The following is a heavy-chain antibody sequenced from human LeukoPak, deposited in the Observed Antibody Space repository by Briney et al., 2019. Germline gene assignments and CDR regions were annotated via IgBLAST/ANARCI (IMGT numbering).Heavy chain of an antibody. V-gene: IGHV4-59*01. CDR1: GGSISSYY. J-gene: IGHJ4*02. Sequence: SETLSLTCTVSGGSISSYYWSWIRQPPGKGLEWIGYIYYSGSTNYNPSLKGRVTISVDTSKNQFSLKLSSVTAADTAVYYCARGPRSIAVAGHPPFFDYWGQGTLVTVSS. D-gene: IGHD6-19*01. CDR3: ARGPRSIAVAGHPPFFDY. CDR2: IYYSGST.